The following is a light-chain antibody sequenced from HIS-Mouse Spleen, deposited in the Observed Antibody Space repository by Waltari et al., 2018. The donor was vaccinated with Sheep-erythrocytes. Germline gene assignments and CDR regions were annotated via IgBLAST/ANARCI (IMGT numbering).Light chain of an antibody. CDR2: QDS. Sequence: SYELTQPPSVSVSPGHTASITCAGDKFGDNYACWYQQKPGQSPGLVIYQDSKRPSGIPERFSGSNSGNTATLTISGTQAMDEADYYCQAWDSSTAVFGGGTKLTVL. CDR1: KFGDNY. CDR3: QAWDSSTAV. V-gene: IGLV3-1*01. J-gene: IGLJ2*01.